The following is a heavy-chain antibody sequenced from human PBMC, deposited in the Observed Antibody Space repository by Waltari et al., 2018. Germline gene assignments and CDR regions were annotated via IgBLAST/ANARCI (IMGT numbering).Heavy chain of an antibody. CDR2: IKKDGSEE. D-gene: IGHD3-22*01. CDR1: GFPLSSYW. CDR3: ARDQWFAFDI. V-gene: IGHV3-7*01. Sequence: EVQLVESGGGLVQPGGSLRLSCADSGFPLSSYWMSWVRQAPGKGPEWVANIKKDGSEEYYVDSVRGRFTISRDNAKNSLYLQMNSLRPEDTAVYYCARDQWFAFDIWGQGTMVTVSS. J-gene: IGHJ3*02.